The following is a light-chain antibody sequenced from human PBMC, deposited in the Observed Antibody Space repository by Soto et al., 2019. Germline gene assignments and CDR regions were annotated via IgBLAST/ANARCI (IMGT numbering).Light chain of an antibody. J-gene: IGKJ5*01. CDR3: QQYGTPRSVT. CDR2: GAS. CDR1: QSVDSNY. V-gene: IGKV3-20*01. Sequence: EDVLTQSPATLSFSPGEEATLSCRASQSVDSNYLAWYQQKPGQTPRLIIYGASGRADGIPHRFSGSGFGTDFTLTISKVEPEDFAVYYCQQYGTPRSVTFGQGTRLEIK.